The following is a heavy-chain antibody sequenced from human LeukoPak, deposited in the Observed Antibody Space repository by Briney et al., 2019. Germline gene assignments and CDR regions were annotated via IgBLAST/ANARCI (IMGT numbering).Heavy chain of an antibody. V-gene: IGHV3-30*03. Sequence: GGSLRLSCAASGFPFSSYGMHWVRQAPGKGLEWVAVISHDGSDKYYGDSVKGRFTISRDNSKKTLYLQMNSLRAEDTAVYYCARHNRYYYDSRGRYWGQGTLVTVSS. CDR2: ISHDGSDK. CDR3: ARHNRYYYDSRGRY. J-gene: IGHJ4*02. D-gene: IGHD3-22*01. CDR1: GFPFSSYG.